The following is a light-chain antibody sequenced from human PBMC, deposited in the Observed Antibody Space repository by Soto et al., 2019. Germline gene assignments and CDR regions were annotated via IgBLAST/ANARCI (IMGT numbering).Light chain of an antibody. CDR1: SSNIGSNY. Sequence: QSVLTQPPSASGTPGQRVTISCSGSSSNIGSNYVYWYQQLPGTAPKLLIYSNNQRPSGVPDRFSGSKSGTSASLAISGIRSEDEADYYCAAWDDSLSGVVFGGGTKVTVL. CDR3: AAWDDSLSGVV. V-gene: IGLV1-47*02. J-gene: IGLJ2*01. CDR2: SNN.